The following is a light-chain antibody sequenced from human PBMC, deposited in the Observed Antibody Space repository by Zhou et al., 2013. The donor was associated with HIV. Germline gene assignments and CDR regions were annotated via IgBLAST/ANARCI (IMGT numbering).Light chain of an antibody. CDR3: QQSHAFPWT. Sequence: DIQMTQSPSSVSASVGDRVTITCRASEDIGSWLVWYQQKPGRAPRVLIFAAASLQSGVPSRFSGGRSGADFTLTITNLQPEDFATYYCQQSHAFPWTFGQGTKVDI. CDR1: EDIGSW. CDR2: AAA. J-gene: IGKJ1*01. V-gene: IGKV1-12*01.